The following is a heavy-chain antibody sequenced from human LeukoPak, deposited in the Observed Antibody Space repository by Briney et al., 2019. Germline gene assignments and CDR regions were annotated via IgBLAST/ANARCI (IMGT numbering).Heavy chain of an antibody. J-gene: IGHJ3*02. D-gene: IGHD6-19*01. V-gene: IGHV6-1*01. Sequence: SQTLSLTCAISGDSVSSNSAAWNWLRQSPSRGLEWLGRTYYRSKWYNDYAVSVKSRITINPDTSKNQFSLQLNSVTPEDTAVYYCARDPDHSAIAVAGYAFDIWGQGTMVTVSS. CDR1: GDSVSSNSAA. CDR2: TYYRSKWYN. CDR3: ARDPDHSAIAVAGYAFDI.